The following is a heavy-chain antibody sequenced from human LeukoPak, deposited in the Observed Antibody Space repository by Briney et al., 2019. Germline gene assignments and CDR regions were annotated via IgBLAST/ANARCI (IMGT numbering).Heavy chain of an antibody. CDR1: GGTFSSYA. CDR3: AREGNAVAGIYYFDY. D-gene: IGHD6-19*01. CDR2: IIPIFGTA. V-gene: IGHV1-69*13. J-gene: IGHJ4*02. Sequence: ASVKVSCKASGGTFSSYAISWVRQAPGQGLEWMGGIIPIFGTANYAQKFQGRVTITADESTSTAYMELSSLRSEDTAVYYCAREGNAVAGIYYFDYWGQGTLVTVSS.